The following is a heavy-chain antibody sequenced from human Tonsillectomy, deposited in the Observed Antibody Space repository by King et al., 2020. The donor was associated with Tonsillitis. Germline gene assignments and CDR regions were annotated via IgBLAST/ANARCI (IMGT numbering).Heavy chain of an antibody. J-gene: IGHJ6*04. CDR2: ISYDGSNK. CDR1: GFTFSSYG. V-gene: IGHV3-30*18. D-gene: IGHD3-10*01. Sequence: VQLVESGGGVVQPGRSLRLSCAASGFTFSSYGMHWVRQAPGKGLEWVAVISYDGSNKYYADSVKGRFTISRDNSKNTLYLQMNSLRAEDTAVYYCAKDTSRWFGEWGDGTDVWDKGTTVTVSS. CDR3: AKDTSRWFGEWGDGTDV.